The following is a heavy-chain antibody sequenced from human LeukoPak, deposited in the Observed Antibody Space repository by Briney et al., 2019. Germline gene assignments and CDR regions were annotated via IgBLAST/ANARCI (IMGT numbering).Heavy chain of an antibody. J-gene: IGHJ1*01. CDR1: GYTFTSYY. D-gene: IGHD3-10*01. V-gene: IGHV1-46*01. Sequence: ASVKVSCKASGYTFTSYYMHWARQAPGQGLEWMGIINPSGGSTSYAQKFQGRVTMTGDTSTSTVYMELSSLRSEDTAVYYCASNVHQTSWFRESPKYLQHWGQGTLVTVSS. CDR3: ASNVHQTSWFRESPKYLQH. CDR2: INPSGGST.